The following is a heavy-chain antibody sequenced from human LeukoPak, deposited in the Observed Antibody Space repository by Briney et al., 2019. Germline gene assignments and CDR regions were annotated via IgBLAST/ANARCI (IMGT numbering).Heavy chain of an antibody. V-gene: IGHV3-15*01. Sequence: PGGSLGLSCAASGFTFSNAWMSWVRQAPGKGLEWVGRIKSKTDGGTTDYAAPVKGRFTISRDDSKNTLYLRMNSLKTEDTAVYYCTTGGGYDYVWGSYRYTRSYYWGQGTLVTVSS. CDR1: GFTFSNAW. CDR2: IKSKTDGGTT. J-gene: IGHJ4*02. D-gene: IGHD3-16*02. CDR3: TTGGGYDYVWGSYRYTRSYY.